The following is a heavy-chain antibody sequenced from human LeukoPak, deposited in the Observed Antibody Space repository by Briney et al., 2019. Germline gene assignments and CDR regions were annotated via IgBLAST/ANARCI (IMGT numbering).Heavy chain of an antibody. CDR1: GYTFTGYY. J-gene: IGHJ6*03. Sequence: GASVKVSCKASGYTFTGYYMHRVRQAPGQGLEWMGRINPNSGGTNYAQKFQGRVTMTRDTSISTAYMELSRLRSDDTAVYYCARGYDYGSWSYYAPSPMDVWGKGTTVTVSS. V-gene: IGHV1-2*06. CDR2: INPNSGGT. D-gene: IGHD3-10*01. CDR3: ARGYDYGSWSYYAPSPMDV.